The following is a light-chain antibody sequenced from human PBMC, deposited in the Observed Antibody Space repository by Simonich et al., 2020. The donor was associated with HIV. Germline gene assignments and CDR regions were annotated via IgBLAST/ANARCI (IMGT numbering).Light chain of an antibody. V-gene: IGKV3-11*01. Sequence: EIVLTQSPATLSLSPGERATLSCRASQSIRNSLAWYRQKPGQAPRLLIYDASNRATGIPARFSGSGSGTDFTLTISRLEPEDFAVYYCQQYGGSPYTFGQGTKLEIK. J-gene: IGKJ2*01. CDR3: QQYGGSPYT. CDR2: DAS. CDR1: QSIRNS.